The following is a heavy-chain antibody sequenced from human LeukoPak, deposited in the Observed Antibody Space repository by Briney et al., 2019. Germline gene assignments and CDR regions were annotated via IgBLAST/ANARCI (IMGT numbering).Heavy chain of an antibody. CDR1: GFTFSSCG. CDR2: ISYDGSNK. V-gene: IGHV3-30*18. Sequence: GGSLRLSCAASGFTFSSCGMHWVRQAPGKGLEWVAVISYDGSNKYYADSVKGRFTISRDNSKNTLYLQMNSLRAEDTAVYYCAKDPEYCGGDCWGQGTLVTVSS. CDR3: AKDPEYCGGDC. J-gene: IGHJ4*02. D-gene: IGHD2-21*01.